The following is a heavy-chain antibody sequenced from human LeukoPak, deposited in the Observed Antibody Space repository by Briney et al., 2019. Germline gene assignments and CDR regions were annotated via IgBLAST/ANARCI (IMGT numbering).Heavy chain of an antibody. Sequence: PSGTLSLTCTVSGGSIGSSSYYWGWIRQPPGKGLNWIGSIYYSGSTYYNPSLKSRVTISVDTSKNQFSLKLSSVTAADTAVYYCARHGRRTIWDYYYYMDVWGKGTTVTISS. CDR2: IYYSGST. CDR1: GGSIGSSSYY. CDR3: ARHGRRTIWDYYYYMDV. D-gene: IGHD2-8*01. J-gene: IGHJ6*03. V-gene: IGHV4-39*01.